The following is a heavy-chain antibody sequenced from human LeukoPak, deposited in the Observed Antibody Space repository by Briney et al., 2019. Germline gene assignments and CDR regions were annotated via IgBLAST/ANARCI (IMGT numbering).Heavy chain of an antibody. CDR3: ARVRGITSMADFDY. CDR1: GASISNYY. V-gene: IGHV4-4*07. Sequence: SETLSLTCTVSGASISNYYWIWIRQPAGKGLEWIGLIYASGNTNYNPSLKSRVTMSVDTSKNQFSLKLSSVTAADTAVYYCARVRGITSMADFDYWGQGTLVTVSS. CDR2: IYASGNT. D-gene: IGHD5-18*01. J-gene: IGHJ4*02.